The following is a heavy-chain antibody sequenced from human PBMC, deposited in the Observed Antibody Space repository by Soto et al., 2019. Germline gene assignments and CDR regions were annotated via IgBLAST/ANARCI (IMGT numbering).Heavy chain of an antibody. CDR3: ARDRGYYGSGSYYNSFWY. J-gene: IGHJ4*02. V-gene: IGHV1-69*13. Sequence: SVKVSCKXSGGTFSSYAISWVRQAPGQGLEWMGGIIPIFGTANYAQKFQGRVTITADESTSTAYMELSSLRSEDTAVYYCARDRGYYGSGSYYNSFWYWGQGTLVTVSS. D-gene: IGHD3-10*01. CDR2: IIPIFGTA. CDR1: GGTFSSYA.